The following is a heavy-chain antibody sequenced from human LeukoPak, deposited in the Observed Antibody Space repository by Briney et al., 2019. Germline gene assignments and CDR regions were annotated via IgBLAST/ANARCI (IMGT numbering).Heavy chain of an antibody. CDR1: GYTFTGYY. D-gene: IGHD3-22*01. J-gene: IGHJ4*02. Sequence: ASVKVSCKASGYTFTGYYMHWVRQAPGQGLEWIGWISAYNGNTNYAQKLQGRVTMTTDTSTSTAYMELKSLRSDDTAVYYCARAGHRRYYYDNGYDYWGQGTLVTVSS. CDR2: ISAYNGNT. CDR3: ARAGHRRYYYDNGYDY. V-gene: IGHV1-18*04.